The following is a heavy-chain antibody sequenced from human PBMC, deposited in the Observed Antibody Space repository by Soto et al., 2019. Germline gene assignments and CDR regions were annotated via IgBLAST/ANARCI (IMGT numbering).Heavy chain of an antibody. V-gene: IGHV4-34*12. CDR3: ARSALGGYDRGAYFDY. D-gene: IGHD3-9*01. CDR2: IIHSGST. CDR1: GGSFSGYY. J-gene: IGHJ4*02. Sequence: SETLSLTCAVDGGSFSGYYWNWIRQPPGKGLEWIGEIIHSGSTNYNPSLKSRVAISVDTSKNQFSLKLSSVPAGDTAVYFCARSALGGYDRGAYFDYWGRGTLVTVSS.